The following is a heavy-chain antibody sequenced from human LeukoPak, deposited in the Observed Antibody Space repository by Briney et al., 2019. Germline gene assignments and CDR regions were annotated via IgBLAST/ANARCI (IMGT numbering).Heavy chain of an antibody. CDR2: ISWNSGSI. D-gene: IGHD3-3*01. Sequence: PGRSLRLSCAASGFTFDDYAMRWVRHAPGKGLEWVSGISWNSGSIGYADSVKGRFTISRDNAKNSLYLQMNSLRAEDTALYYCAKGHDFWSGYYQNAFDIWGQGTMVTVSS. CDR3: AKGHDFWSGYYQNAFDI. CDR1: GFTFDDYA. V-gene: IGHV3-9*01. J-gene: IGHJ3*02.